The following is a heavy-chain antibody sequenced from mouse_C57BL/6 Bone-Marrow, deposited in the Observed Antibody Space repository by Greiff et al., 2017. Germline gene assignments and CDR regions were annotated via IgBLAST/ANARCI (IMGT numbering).Heavy chain of an antibody. CDR2: IYPGSGST. CDR3: ARSGDDYYYAMDY. Sequence: QVQLQQPGAELVQPGASVKMSCKASGYTFTSYWITWVKQRPGQGLAWIGDIYPGSGSTNYNEKFKSKATLTVDTSSSTAYMQLSSLTSEDSAVYYSARSGDDYYYAMDYGGQGTSVTVSS. J-gene: IGHJ4*01. CDR1: GYTFTSYW. V-gene: IGHV1-55*01. D-gene: IGHD2-4*01.